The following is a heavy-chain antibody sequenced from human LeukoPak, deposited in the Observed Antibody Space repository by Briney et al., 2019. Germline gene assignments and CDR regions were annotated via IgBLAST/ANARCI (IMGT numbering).Heavy chain of an antibody. Sequence: PGGSLRLSCAASGFTFSNYNMNWVRQAPGKGLEWVSFISSSSSTIYYADSVKGRFTISRDNAKNSLYLQMNSLRDEDTAVYYCARGPLGLSDYWRQGILVTVPA. CDR3: ARGPLGLSDY. J-gene: IGHJ4*02. V-gene: IGHV3-48*02. CDR1: GFTFSNYN. CDR2: ISSSSSTI. D-gene: IGHD1-26*01.